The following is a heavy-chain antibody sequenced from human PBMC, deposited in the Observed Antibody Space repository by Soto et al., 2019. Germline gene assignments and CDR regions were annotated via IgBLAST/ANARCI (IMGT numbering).Heavy chain of an antibody. CDR2: IYNSGNT. CDR1: GGSISSGFYS. J-gene: IGHJ5*02. V-gene: IGHV4-30-2*01. CDR3: ARGSDGVWNWFDP. D-gene: IGHD2-21*02. Sequence: TLSHTCAVSGGSISSGFYSWSWIRQPPGQGLEWIGYIYNSGNTYYNPSLMSRVTISVDRSRNHFSLKLTSVTAADTAVYYCARGSDGVWNWFDPWGQGTQVTVSS.